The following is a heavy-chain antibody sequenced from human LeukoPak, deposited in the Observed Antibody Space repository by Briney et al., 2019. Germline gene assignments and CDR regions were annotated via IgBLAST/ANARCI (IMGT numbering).Heavy chain of an antibody. CDR1: GGSISSYY. D-gene: IGHD3-22*01. CDR2: IYYSGST. V-gene: IGHV4-59*01. J-gene: IGHJ4*02. Sequence: KTSETLSLTCTVSGGSISSYYWSWIRQPPGKGLEWIGYIYYSGSTNYNPSLKSRVTISVDTSKNQFSLKLGSVTAADTAVYYCAREYYTYYYDSSGYYRVFDYWGQGTLVTVSS. CDR3: AREYYTYYYDSSGYYRVFDY.